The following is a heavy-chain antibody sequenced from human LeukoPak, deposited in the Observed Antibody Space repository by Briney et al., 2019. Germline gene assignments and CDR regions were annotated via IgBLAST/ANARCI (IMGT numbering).Heavy chain of an antibody. J-gene: IGHJ4*02. CDR2: INSDGSST. CDR3: AKARYCSGGSCYGNLLFFY. CDR1: GFTFSSYW. Sequence: GGSLRLSCAASGFTFSSYWMHWVRQVPGKGLVWVSRINSDGSSTIDAHSVKGRFTISRDNAKNTLYLQKNSLRAEDTAVYYCAKARYCSGGSCYGNLLFFYWGEGSQVTLSP. D-gene: IGHD2-15*01. V-gene: IGHV3-74*01.